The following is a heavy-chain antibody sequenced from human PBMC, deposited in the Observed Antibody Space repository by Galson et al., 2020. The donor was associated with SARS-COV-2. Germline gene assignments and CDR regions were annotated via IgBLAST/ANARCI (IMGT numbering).Heavy chain of an antibody. CDR3: ARDQFPLYSSSTGFGMDV. Sequence: KIGESLKISCAASGFTFSDYYMNWIRQATGKGLEWVSYISDSTIYTNYADSVKGRFTISRDNAKNSLYLQMNSLRAEDTAVYYCARDQFPLYSSSTGFGMDVWGQGTTVTVSS. CDR1: GFTFSDYY. D-gene: IGHD6-13*01. V-gene: IGHV3-11*06. CDR2: ISDSTIYT. J-gene: IGHJ6*02.